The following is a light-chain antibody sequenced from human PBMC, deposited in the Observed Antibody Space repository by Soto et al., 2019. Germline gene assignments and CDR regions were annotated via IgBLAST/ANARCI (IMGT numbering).Light chain of an antibody. CDR2: GAS. CDR1: QSVSSSY. Sequence: EIVLTQSPGTLSLSPGERATFSCRASQSVSSSYIAWYQQKPGQAPRFLIYGASGRATGIPGRFSGSGSGTDFTLTISRLEPEDFAVYYCQQYGPSPPITFGQGTRLEIK. J-gene: IGKJ5*01. CDR3: QQYGPSPPIT. V-gene: IGKV3-20*01.